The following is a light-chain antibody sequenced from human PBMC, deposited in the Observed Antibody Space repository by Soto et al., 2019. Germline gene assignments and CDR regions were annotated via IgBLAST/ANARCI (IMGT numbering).Light chain of an antibody. CDR3: KQYSGWPLT. V-gene: IGKV3D-15*01. CDR2: GVW. J-gene: IGKJ4*01. Sequence: EIVLTQSPPTLSLSPVESAPLXCMASQSVSSYLAWYQQEPGRAYWLLMYGVWTRATGMSDRLSGSGSGTGFTLIISSLQSEDFAVYYCKQYSGWPLTSGGGTKV. CDR1: QSVSSY.